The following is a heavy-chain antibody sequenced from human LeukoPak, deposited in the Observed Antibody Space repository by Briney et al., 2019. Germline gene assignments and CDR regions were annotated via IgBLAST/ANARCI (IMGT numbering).Heavy chain of an antibody. J-gene: IGHJ4*02. Sequence: GGSLRLSCAASGFTFSXXXXXXXXXXXXXXXXXXAVIPSDGTNNYYADXXXGXXTISRXNXKNTLYLQMNSLRAEDTAVYYCAKDRRYGDYYFDYWGQGTLVTVSS. CDR1: GFTFSXXX. CDR2: IPSDGTNN. CDR3: AKDRRYGDYYFDY. D-gene: IGHD4-17*01. V-gene: IGHV3-30*18.